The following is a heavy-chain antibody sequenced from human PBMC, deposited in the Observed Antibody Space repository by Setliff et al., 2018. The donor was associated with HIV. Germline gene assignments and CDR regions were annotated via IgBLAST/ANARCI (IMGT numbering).Heavy chain of an antibody. Sequence: SETLSLTCTVSGASISSSGYYWGWIRQPPGKGLEWIGTIYYSGSTYYNPSLKSRVTISVDTSKNQFSLKLSSVTAADTAVYYCARGSSGSDRTEYDDAFDIWGQGTVVTVSS. J-gene: IGHJ3*02. CDR2: IYYSGST. V-gene: IGHV4-39*07. CDR1: GASISSSGYY. CDR3: ARGSSGSDRTEYDDAFDI. D-gene: IGHD3-22*01.